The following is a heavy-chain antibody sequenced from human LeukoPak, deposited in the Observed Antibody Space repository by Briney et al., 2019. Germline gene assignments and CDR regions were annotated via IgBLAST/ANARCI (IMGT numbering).Heavy chain of an antibody. CDR3: AGASEYYYDSSGYYLPDYAFDI. CDR1: GFTFSSYS. CDR2: ISSSSSYI. J-gene: IGHJ3*02. Sequence: GGSLRLSCAASGFTFSSYSMNWVRQAPGKGLEWVSSISSSSSYIYYADSVKGRFTISRDNAKNSLYLQMNSLRAEDTAVYYCAGASEYYYDSSGYYLPDYAFDIWGQGTMVTVSS. D-gene: IGHD3-22*01. V-gene: IGHV3-21*01.